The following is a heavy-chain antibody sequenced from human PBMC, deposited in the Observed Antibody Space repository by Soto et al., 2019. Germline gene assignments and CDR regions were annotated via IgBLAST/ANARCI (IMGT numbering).Heavy chain of an antibody. CDR3: ARIQRISMIVVSKPYFDY. J-gene: IGHJ4*02. D-gene: IGHD3-22*01. CDR1: GFSLSNPRMG. CDR2: IFSNDEK. V-gene: IGHV2-26*01. Sequence: VSGPTLVNPTETLTLTCTVSGFSLSNPRMGVSWIRQPPGKALEWLAHIFSNDEKSYSTSLKSRPTISRDTSKSQVVLTMTNMDPVDTATYYCARIQRISMIVVSKPYFDYWGQGALVTVSS.